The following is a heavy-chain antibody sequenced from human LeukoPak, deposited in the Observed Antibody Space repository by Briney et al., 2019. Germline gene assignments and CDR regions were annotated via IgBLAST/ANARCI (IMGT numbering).Heavy chain of an antibody. Sequence: PGGSLRLSCAASGFTFSNYAMSWVRQAPGKGLEWVSATSGSGGSTYYADSVKGRFTISRDNSKNTLYLQMNSLRAEDTAVYYCAKPLLLWFGELLTWDYWGQGTLVTVSS. CDR2: TSGSGGST. J-gene: IGHJ4*02. V-gene: IGHV3-23*01. D-gene: IGHD3-10*01. CDR3: AKPLLLWFGELLTWDY. CDR1: GFTFSNYA.